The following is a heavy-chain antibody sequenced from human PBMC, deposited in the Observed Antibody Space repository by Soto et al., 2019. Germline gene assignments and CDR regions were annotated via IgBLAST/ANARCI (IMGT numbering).Heavy chain of an antibody. Sequence: QLQLQESGPGLVKPSETLSLTCTVSGGSLITSHYYWGWIRQPPGKGLEWIGSIYYSGSTYYNPSLQSRVTVAADTSENNFSLKLISVTAADTAVYYCAALGVYYDFWRGYPWGQGTLVTVSS. CDR3: AALGVYYDFWRGYP. CDR1: GGSLITSHYY. V-gene: IGHV4-39*02. CDR2: IYYSGST. D-gene: IGHD3-3*01. J-gene: IGHJ5*02.